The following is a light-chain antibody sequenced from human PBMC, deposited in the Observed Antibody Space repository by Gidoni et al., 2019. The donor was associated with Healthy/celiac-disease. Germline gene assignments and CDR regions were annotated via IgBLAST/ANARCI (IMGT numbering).Light chain of an antibody. CDR2: SNN. CDR3: AAWDDSLNGPV. J-gene: IGLJ2*01. CDR1: ASNIGTTS. Sequence: QSVLTQPPSASGTPGQRVTISCSGSASNIGTTSVNWYQQLPGTAPKLLIYSNNQRPSGVPYRFSGSKSGTSASLAISGLQSEDEADYYCAAWDDSLNGPVFGGGTKLTVL. V-gene: IGLV1-44*01.